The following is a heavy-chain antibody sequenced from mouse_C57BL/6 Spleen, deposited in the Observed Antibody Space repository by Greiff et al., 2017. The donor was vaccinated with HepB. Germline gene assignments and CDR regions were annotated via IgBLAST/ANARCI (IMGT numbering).Heavy chain of an antibody. V-gene: IGHV1-61*01. Sequence: VQLQQSGAELVRPGSSVKLSCKASGYTFTSYWMDWVKQRPGQGLEWIGNIYPSDSETHYNQKFKDKATLTVDKSSSTAYMQLSSLTSEDSAVYYSARGGYGSSYGYFDVWGTGTTVTVSS. CDR3: ARGGYGSSYGYFDV. J-gene: IGHJ1*03. D-gene: IGHD1-1*01. CDR1: GYTFTSYW. CDR2: IYPSDSET.